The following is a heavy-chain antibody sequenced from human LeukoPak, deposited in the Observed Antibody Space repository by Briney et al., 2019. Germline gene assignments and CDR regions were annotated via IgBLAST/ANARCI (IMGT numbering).Heavy chain of an antibody. V-gene: IGHV3-48*01. CDR2: ISSSSSTI. J-gene: IGHJ3*02. Sequence: GGSLRLSCAASGFTFSSYSMNWVRQAPGKGLEWVSYISSSSSTIYYAGSVKGRFTISRDNAKNSLYLQMNSLRAEDTAVYYCARAKVGATKAAFDIWGQGTMVTVSS. D-gene: IGHD1-26*01. CDR3: ARAKVGATKAAFDI. CDR1: GFTFSSYS.